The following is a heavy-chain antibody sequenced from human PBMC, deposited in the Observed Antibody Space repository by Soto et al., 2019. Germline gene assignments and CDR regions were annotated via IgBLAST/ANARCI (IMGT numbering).Heavy chain of an antibody. Sequence: QITLKESGPTLVKPTQTLTLTCTFSGFSISTNGVGVAWIRQPPGKALEWLALIYWDGDERYSPFLQSRVTNTKDTSKNQLVLTMTNMDPGDTATYYCAHKGGRGAGMDVWGQGTTVTVSS. J-gene: IGHJ6*02. CDR3: AHKGGRGAGMDV. D-gene: IGHD2-15*01. V-gene: IGHV2-5*02. CDR1: GFSISTNGVG. CDR2: IYWDGDE.